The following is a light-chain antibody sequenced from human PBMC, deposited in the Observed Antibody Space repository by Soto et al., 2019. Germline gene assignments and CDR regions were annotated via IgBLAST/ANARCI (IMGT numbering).Light chain of an antibody. J-gene: IGLJ1*01. CDR2: EVS. Sequence: QSVLTHPASVSRSPGDSITISFTGTSSDVCGYDYVSWYQQHPVKAPKLMIYEVSNRPSGVSNRLSGSKSGKTASLTISGLQAEDEADYYCSSYTSSSPHVFATWTKVPAL. CDR3: SSYTSSSPHV. V-gene: IGLV2-14*01. CDR1: SSDVCGYDY.